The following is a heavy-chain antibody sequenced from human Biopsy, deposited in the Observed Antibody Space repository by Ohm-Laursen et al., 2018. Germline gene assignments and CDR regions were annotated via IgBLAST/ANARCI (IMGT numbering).Heavy chain of an antibody. CDR1: GGSISGYH. J-gene: IGHJ4*02. Sequence: TLSLTWTVSGGSISGYHWSWIRQSPGKGLEWLAYISYTGGITSNPSLNGRATMSLDTSKNQFSLRLIYVTPADTAVYYCARMPHFDYWGQGILVTVSS. CDR3: ARMPHFDY. V-gene: IGHV4-59*01. CDR2: ISYTGGI. D-gene: IGHD2-2*01.